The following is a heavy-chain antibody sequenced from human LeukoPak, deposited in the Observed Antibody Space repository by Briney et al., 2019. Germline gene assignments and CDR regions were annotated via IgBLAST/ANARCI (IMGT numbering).Heavy chain of an antibody. CDR2: INPNSGGT. D-gene: IGHD1-26*01. Sequence: GASVKVSCKASGYTFTGYYMHWVRQAPGQGLEWMGWINPNSGGTNYAQKFQGRVTMTRDTSISTAYMELSRLRSDDTAVYYCARDWHSGSYSAFDYWGQGTLVTVSS. J-gene: IGHJ4*02. CDR3: ARDWHSGSYSAFDY. CDR1: GYTFTGYY. V-gene: IGHV1-2*02.